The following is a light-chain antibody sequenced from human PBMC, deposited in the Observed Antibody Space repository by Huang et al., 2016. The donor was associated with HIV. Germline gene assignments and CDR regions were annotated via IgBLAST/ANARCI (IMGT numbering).Light chain of an antibody. CDR3: QQLNSYPLT. V-gene: IGKV1-9*01. J-gene: IGKJ4*01. Sequence: IQLTQSPSSLSASVGDRVTITCRASQDITTYLAWYQQEPGKAPKLLIYSASALQTGVPSRFSGSGSGTNFTLTVSSLQPEDCATYYCQQLNSYPLTFGGGTKVEIK. CDR2: SAS. CDR1: QDITTY.